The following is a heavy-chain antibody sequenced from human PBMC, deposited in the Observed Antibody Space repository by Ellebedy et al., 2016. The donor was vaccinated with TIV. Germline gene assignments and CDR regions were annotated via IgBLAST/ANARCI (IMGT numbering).Heavy chain of an antibody. J-gene: IGHJ6*02. V-gene: IGHV3-23*01. CDR1: GFTFNSYV. Sequence: GGSLRLSXAASGFTFNSYVMAWVRQAPGKGLEWVSSISGTGINTYYADSVTGRFTISRDNSKNTLYLQMNALRAEDTAVYYCAKPRVTDDYDVWGMDVWGQGTTVTVSS. CDR2: ISGTGINT. D-gene: IGHD3-3*01. CDR3: AKPRVTDDYDVWGMDV.